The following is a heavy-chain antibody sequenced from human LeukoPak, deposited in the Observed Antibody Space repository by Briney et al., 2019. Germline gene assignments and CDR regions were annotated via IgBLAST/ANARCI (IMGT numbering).Heavy chain of an antibody. V-gene: IGHV3-21*04. CDR2: ISSSSGYI. Sequence: GGSLRLSCAASGFTFSRYSMNWVRQAPGKGLEWVSSISSSSGYIYYTDSLKGRFTISRDNANNSLYLQMNSLRSDDTAVYYCARDIDYYDSSGYYHTFDYWGQGTLVTVSS. D-gene: IGHD3-22*01. J-gene: IGHJ4*02. CDR1: GFTFSRYS. CDR3: ARDIDYYDSSGYYHTFDY.